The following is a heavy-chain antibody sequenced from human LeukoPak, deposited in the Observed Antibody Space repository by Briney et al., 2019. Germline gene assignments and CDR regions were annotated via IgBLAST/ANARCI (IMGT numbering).Heavy chain of an antibody. V-gene: IGHV4-34*01. CDR2: INHSGST. J-gene: IGHJ4*02. Sequence: SETLSLTCAVYGGSFSGYYWSWIRQPPGKGLEWIGEINHSGSTNYNLSLKSRVTISVDTSKNQFSLKLSSVTAADTAVYYCAREVHAAFDYWGQGTLVTVSS. CDR1: GGSFSGYY. CDR3: AREVHAAFDY.